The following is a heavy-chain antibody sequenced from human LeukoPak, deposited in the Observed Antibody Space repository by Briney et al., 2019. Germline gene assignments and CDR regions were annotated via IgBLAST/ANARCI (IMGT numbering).Heavy chain of an antibody. V-gene: IGHV1-46*01. CDR3: AAESGDTGFDI. D-gene: IGHD2-8*02. CDR1: GYTFTSYY. J-gene: IGHJ3*02. CDR2: INPSDGST. Sequence: ASVKVSCKASGYTFTSYYIHWVRQAPGQGLEWMGIINPSDGSTSSAQKFQGRVTITRDMSTSTAYMELSSLRSEDTAVYYCAAESGDTGFDIWGQGTMVTVSS.